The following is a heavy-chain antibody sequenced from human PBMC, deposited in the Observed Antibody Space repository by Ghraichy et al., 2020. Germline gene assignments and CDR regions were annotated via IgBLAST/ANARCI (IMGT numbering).Heavy chain of an antibody. V-gene: IGHV3-48*03. CDR3: ARALASPFDI. CDR1: GFTFSSYE. Sequence: GGSLRLSCAASGFTFSSYEMNWVRQAPGKGLEWVSYISSSGSTIYYADSVKGRFTISRDNAKNSLYLQMNSLRAEDTAVYYCARALASPFDIWGQGTMVTVSS. J-gene: IGHJ3*02. CDR2: ISSSGSTI.